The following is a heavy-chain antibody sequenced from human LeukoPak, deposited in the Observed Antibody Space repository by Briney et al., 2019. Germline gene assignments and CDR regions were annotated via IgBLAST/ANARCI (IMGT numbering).Heavy chain of an antibody. CDR1: GFTFSDYY. D-gene: IGHD4-17*01. CDR2: IRSSGSTI. J-gene: IGHJ6*03. CDR3: ARAHDHLRGDYYYYYYYMDV. Sequence: GGSLRLSCAASGFTFSDYYMSWIRQAPGKGLEWVSYIRSSGSTIYYADSVKGRFTISRGNAKNSLYLQMNSLRAEDTAVYYCARAHDHLRGDYYYYYYYMDVWGKGTTVTVSS. V-gene: IGHV3-11*04.